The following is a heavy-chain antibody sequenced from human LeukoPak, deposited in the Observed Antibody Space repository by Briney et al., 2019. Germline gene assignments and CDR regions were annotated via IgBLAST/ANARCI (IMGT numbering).Heavy chain of an antibody. D-gene: IGHD5-24*01. CDR3: ARAKRDGYNSFDY. Sequence: GGALRLSCAASGFTFSSYEMNWVRQAPGKGLEWVSYISSSGSTIYYADSVKGRFTISRDNAKNSLYLQMNSLRAEDTAVYYCARAKRDGYNSFDYWGQGTLVTVSS. V-gene: IGHV3-48*03. J-gene: IGHJ4*02. CDR2: ISSSGSTI. CDR1: GFTFSSYE.